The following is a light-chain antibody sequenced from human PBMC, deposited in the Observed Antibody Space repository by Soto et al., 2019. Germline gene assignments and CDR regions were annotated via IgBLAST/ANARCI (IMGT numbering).Light chain of an antibody. CDR1: QSVSNN. V-gene: IGKV3D-15*01. CDR2: SAS. J-gene: IGKJ1*01. CDR3: QQYNNWPRT. Sequence: EIVMTQSPVTLSVSPGERATLSCRASQSVSNNLAWYQQKPGQAPRLLIFSASSRATGSPARFSGSGSGTAFTLTISSLQSEDFAIYFCQQYNNWPRTFGQGTKVEMK.